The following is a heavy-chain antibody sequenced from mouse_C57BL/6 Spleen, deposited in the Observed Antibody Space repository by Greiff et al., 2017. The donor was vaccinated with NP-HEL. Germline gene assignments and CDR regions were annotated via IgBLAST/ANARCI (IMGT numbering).Heavy chain of an antibody. J-gene: IGHJ3*01. D-gene: IGHD2-4*01. CDR1: GYTFTSYW. V-gene: IGHV1-5*01. Sequence: EVQLQQSGTVLVRPGASVKMSCKTSGYTFTSYWMHWVNQRPGQGLEWIGVIYPGYGDTSYNQKFKVKAKLTAVTTTGTAYMGLNSQTNEDSAVYYCTRSPNDNAEGFAYWGQGTLVTVSA. CDR2: IYPGYGDT. CDR3: TRSPNDNAEGFAY.